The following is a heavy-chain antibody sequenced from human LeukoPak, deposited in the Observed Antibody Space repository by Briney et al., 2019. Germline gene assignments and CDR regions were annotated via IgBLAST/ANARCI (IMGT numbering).Heavy chain of an antibody. D-gene: IGHD5-24*01. CDR3: ARHRSKWLQSSFDY. CDR1: GGSINSSSYY. V-gene: IGHV4-39*01. J-gene: IGHJ4*02. CDR2: IFYSGNT. Sequence: SETLSLTCTVSGGSINSSSYYWGWIRQPPGKGLEWIGSIFYSGNTYDNPSLKSRVTISVDTSKNQFSLKVNSVTAADTAVYYCARHRSKWLQSSFDYWGQGTLVTVSS.